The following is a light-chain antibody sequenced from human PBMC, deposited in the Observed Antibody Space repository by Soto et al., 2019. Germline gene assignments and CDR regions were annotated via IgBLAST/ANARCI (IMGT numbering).Light chain of an antibody. Sequence: DIQMTQSPSTLSASVGDTVTITCRASQTISGWLAWYQQRPGKAPNLLIFDASTLESGVPSRFSGSGSGTEFTLTISSLEPEDFAVYYCQQRTNWPWTFGQGTKVDIK. J-gene: IGKJ1*01. CDR2: DAS. CDR3: QQRTNWPWT. V-gene: IGKV1-5*01. CDR1: QTISGW.